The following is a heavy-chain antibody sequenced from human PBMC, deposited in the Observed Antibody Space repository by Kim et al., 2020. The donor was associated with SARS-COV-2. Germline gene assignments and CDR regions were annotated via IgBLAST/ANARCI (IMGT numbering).Heavy chain of an antibody. D-gene: IGHD2-21*02. CDR2: ISYDGSNK. V-gene: IGHV3-30-3*01. J-gene: IGHJ4*02. CDR3: ARDELAGRLVVVTTNIDY. Sequence: GGSLRLSCAASGFTFSSYAMHWVRQAPGKGLEWVAVISYDGSNKYYADSVKGRFTISRDNSKNTLYLQMNSLRAEDTAVYYCARDELAGRLVVVTTNIDYWGQGTLVTVSS. CDR1: GFTFSSYA.